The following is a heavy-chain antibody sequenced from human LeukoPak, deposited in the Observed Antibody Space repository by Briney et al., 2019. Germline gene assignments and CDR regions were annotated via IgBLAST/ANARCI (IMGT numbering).Heavy chain of an antibody. D-gene: IGHD7-27*01. V-gene: IGHV3-23*01. CDR1: GFIFSHYG. Sequence: GGSLRLSCAASGFIFSHYGMNWVRQAPGKGLEWVSGITSRSTTYYADSVKGRFTISRDNSKNMVWLQINSPTAEDTATYYCAKDGNWARFEDWGQGTLVTVAS. CDR2: ITSRSTT. J-gene: IGHJ4*02. CDR3: AKDGNWARFED.